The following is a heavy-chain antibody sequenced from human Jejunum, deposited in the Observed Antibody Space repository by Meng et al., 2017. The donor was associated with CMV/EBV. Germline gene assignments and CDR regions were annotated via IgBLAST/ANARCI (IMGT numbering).Heavy chain of an antibody. CDR3: TTGLYSFASGRYYPHAFDI. CDR2: VSISGGNT. Sequence: FCLYAMPWLRQAPGKGLEWVSSVSISGGNTHYAESVKGRFSISRDNSKNTLSLQMNSLKTEDTAVYYCTTGLYSFASGRYYPHAFDIWGQGTMVTVSS. J-gene: IGHJ3*02. D-gene: IGHD3-10*01. CDR1: FCLYA. V-gene: IGHV3-23*01.